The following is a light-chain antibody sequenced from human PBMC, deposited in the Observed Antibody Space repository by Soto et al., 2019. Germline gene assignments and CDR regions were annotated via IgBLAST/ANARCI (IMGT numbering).Light chain of an antibody. Sequence: QPVPTQPPSASGTPGQRVTISCSGSSSNIGSITVNWYQQLPETAPKLLIYSNNQRPSGVPDRFSGSKSGTSASLAISGLQSEDEAEYYCAAWDDRLNGYVFGTGTKLTVL. V-gene: IGLV1-44*01. CDR2: SNN. CDR3: AAWDDRLNGYV. CDR1: SSNIGSIT. J-gene: IGLJ1*01.